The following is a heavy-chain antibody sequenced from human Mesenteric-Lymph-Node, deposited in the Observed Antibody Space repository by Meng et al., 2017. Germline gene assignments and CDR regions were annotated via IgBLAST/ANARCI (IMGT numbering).Heavy chain of an antibody. CDR2: IIPIFGTA. CDR1: GGTFSSYA. CDR3: ARGKEWALPYSKD. D-gene: IGHD1-26*01. J-gene: IGHJ4*02. V-gene: IGHV1-69*05. Sequence: SVKVSCKASGGTFSSYAISWVRQAPGQGLEWMGGIIPIFGTANYAQKFQGRVTLTTDESTSTAYMELSSLRSEDTAVYYCARGKEWALPYSKDWGQGTLVTVSS.